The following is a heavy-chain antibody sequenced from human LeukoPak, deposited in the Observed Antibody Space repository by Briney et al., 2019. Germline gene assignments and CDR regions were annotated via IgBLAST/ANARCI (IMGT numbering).Heavy chain of an antibody. CDR1: GGSFSGYY. V-gene: IGHV4-34*01. CDR3: ARPARSGSYRNWFDP. Sequence: SETLSLTCAVYGGSFSGYYWSWIRQPPGKGLEWIGEINHSGGTNYNPSLKSRVTISVDTSKNQFSLKLSSVTAADTAVYYCARPARSGSYRNWFDPWGQGTLVTVSS. CDR2: INHSGGT. J-gene: IGHJ5*02. D-gene: IGHD3-10*01.